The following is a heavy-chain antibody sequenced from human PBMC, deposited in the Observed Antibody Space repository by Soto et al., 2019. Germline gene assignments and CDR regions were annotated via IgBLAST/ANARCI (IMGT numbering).Heavy chain of an antibody. CDR2: VIPILGQA. CDR1: GGIFSSYA. CDR3: ARVGGVGAPPGADY. V-gene: IGHV1-69*01. Sequence: QVQLVQSGAEVKKPGSSVKVSCKASGGIFSSYAISWLRQAPGQGLEWMGAVIPILGQAYYAQNFQDRVTITADESTRTAYMDLISLRSDDTAVYFCARVGGVGAPPGADYWGQGTLVTFSS. J-gene: IGHJ4*02. D-gene: IGHD1-26*01.